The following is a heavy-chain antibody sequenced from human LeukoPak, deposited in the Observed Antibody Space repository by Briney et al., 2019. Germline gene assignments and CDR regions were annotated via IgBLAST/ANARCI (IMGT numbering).Heavy chain of an antibody. J-gene: IGHJ4*02. CDR1: GGSFSGYY. Sequence: PSETLSLTCAVYGGSFSGYYWSWIRQPPGEGLEWIGEINHSGSTNYNPSLKSRVTISVDTSKNQFSLKLSSVTAADTAVYYCAGGRRGYSGYDPRRYFDYWGQGTLVTVSS. D-gene: IGHD5-12*01. CDR3: AGGRRGYSGYDPRRYFDY. CDR2: INHSGST. V-gene: IGHV4-34*01.